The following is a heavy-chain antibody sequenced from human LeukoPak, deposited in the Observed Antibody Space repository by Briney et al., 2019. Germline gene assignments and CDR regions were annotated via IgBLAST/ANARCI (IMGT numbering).Heavy chain of an antibody. J-gene: IGHJ3*01. CDR2: IHGSGGGT. CDR3: ARDPNGDYIGAFDF. CDR1: GFTFSNYA. D-gene: IGHD4-17*01. V-gene: IGHV3-23*01. Sequence: TGGCLRLSCAASGFTFSNYAMIWVRQAPGRGLEWVSAIHGSGGGTFYADSVKGRFTISRDNSKNTLYLQMNSLRAEDTAVYYCARDPNGDYIGAFDFRGQGTMVTVSS.